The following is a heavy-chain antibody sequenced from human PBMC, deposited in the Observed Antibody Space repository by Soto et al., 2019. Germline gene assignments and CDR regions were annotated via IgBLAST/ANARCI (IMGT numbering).Heavy chain of an antibody. CDR3: ASVLGGLLHAFDT. J-gene: IGHJ4*02. D-gene: IGHD1-26*01. V-gene: IGHV3-30*03. CDR2: ISYDASNQ. Sequence: QVHLVESGGGVVQPGRSLRLSCAASGFSFSSFAMHWVRQAPGKGLDWVAVISYDASNQYHADSVRGRFTISRDNSKNTLYLEMNSRKAEDTATYYCASVLGGLLHAFDTWGQGTLVTVSS. CDR1: GFSFSSFA.